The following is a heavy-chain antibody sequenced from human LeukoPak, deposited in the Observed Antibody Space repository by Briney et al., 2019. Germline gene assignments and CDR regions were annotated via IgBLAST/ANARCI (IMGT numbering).Heavy chain of an antibody. J-gene: IGHJ4*02. Sequence: NPSETLSLTCTVSGGSISSYYWSWIRQRPGKGLEWMGYIHYSGSTNYNPSLKSRVTISVDTSKNEFSLKLSSVTAADTAVYYCARGTCSNGVCYRYGEGFHYWGQGTLVTVSS. CDR2: IHYSGST. V-gene: IGHV4-59*01. CDR1: GGSISSYY. D-gene: IGHD2-8*01. CDR3: ARGTCSNGVCYRYGEGFHY.